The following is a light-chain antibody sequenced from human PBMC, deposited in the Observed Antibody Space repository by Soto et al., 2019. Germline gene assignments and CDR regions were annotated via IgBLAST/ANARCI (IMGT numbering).Light chain of an antibody. Sequence: QSALPQPRSVSGSPGQSVTISCTGTSSDVGGYDYVSWYQQHPGKAPKLMIYDVSQRPSGVPDRFSGSKSGSTASLTISGLQAEDEADYYCCSFSGSNTLYVFGTGTKVTVL. CDR1: SSDVGGYDY. J-gene: IGLJ1*01. CDR3: CSFSGSNTLYV. V-gene: IGLV2-11*01. CDR2: DVS.